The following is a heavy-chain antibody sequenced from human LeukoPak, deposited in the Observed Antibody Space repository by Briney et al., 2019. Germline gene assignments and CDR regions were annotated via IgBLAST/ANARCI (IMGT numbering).Heavy chain of an antibody. D-gene: IGHD2-15*01. V-gene: IGHV1-69*13. J-gene: IGHJ4*02. CDR1: GGTFSNYA. Sequence: GASVKVSCKASGGTFSNYAISWVRQAPGQGLEWMGGIIPIVGTANYAQRFQGRVTMTADESTSTAYMELSSLRSEDTAVYYCARYRSGGSCYFHQWRQGPLVTVSS. CDR2: IIPIVGTA. CDR3: ARYRSGGSCYFHQ.